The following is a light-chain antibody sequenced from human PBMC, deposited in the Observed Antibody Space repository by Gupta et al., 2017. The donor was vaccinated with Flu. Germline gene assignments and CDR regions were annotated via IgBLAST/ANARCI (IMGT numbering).Light chain of an antibody. V-gene: IGLV2-14*01. J-gene: IGLJ2*01. CDR3: SSYTSSSTLVV. CDR2: EVS. Sequence: QSALTQPASVSGSPGKSIPISCTGTSSDVGGYNYVSWYQQHPGKAPKLMIYEVSNRPSGVSNRFSGSKSGNTASLTISGLQAEDEADYYCSSYTSSSTLVVFGGGTELTVL. CDR1: SSDVGGYNY.